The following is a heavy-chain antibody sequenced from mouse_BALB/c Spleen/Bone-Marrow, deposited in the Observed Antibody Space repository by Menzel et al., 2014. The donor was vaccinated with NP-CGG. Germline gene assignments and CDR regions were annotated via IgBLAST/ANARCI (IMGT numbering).Heavy chain of an antibody. J-gene: IGHJ3*01. CDR2: IYPYNGGT. D-gene: IGHD1-2*01. Sequence: VQLQQSGPELVKPGASVKISCKASGYTFTDYNMHWVKQSHGKSLEWIGYIYPYNGGTGYNQKFKSKATLTVDNSSSTAYMELRSLTSEDSAVYYCARRFITTAAWFAYWGQGTQVTVSA. CDR1: GYTFTDYN. CDR3: ARRFITTAAWFAY. V-gene: IGHV1S29*02.